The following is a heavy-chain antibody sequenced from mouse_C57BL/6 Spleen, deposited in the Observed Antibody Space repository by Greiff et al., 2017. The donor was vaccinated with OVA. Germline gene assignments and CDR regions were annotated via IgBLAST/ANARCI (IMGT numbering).Heavy chain of an antibody. J-gene: IGHJ1*03. CDR2: IYPSDSET. D-gene: IGHD1-1*01. CDR3: ASSSYDWYFDV. Sequence: QVQLQQSGAELVRPGSSVKLSCKASGYTFTSYWMDWVKQRPGQGLEWIGNIYPSDSETHYNQKFKDKATLTVDKSSSTAYMQLSSLTSEDSAVYYCASSSYDWYFDVWGTGTTVTVSS. V-gene: IGHV1-61*01. CDR1: GYTFTSYW.